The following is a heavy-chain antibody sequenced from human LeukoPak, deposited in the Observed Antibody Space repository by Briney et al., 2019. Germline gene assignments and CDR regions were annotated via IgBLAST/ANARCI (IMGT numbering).Heavy chain of an antibody. J-gene: IGHJ4*02. CDR3: ARAVTDGYSLDFYFDF. CDR2: IYRGGNT. D-gene: IGHD5-24*01. CDR1: DFTVASTY. Sequence: GVSLRLSCAAYDFTVASTYMPWLRQAPAKGLEWVSTIYRGGNTFYADSVKGRFTISRDTSKNTLNLDMNSLGVEDTAVYYCARAVTDGYSLDFYFDFWGQGTLVTVSS. V-gene: IGHV3-53*01.